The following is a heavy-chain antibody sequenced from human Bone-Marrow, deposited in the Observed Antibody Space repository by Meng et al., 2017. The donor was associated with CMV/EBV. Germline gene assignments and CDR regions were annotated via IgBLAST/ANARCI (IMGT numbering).Heavy chain of an antibody. D-gene: IGHD3-22*01. J-gene: IGHJ4*02. CDR3: LDGSAGY. CDR1: GFTFSTYA. V-gene: IGHV3-23*01. CDR2: ISASGGST. Sequence: LRLSCAASGFTFSTYAMSWVRQAPGKGLEWVSAISASGGSTYYADTVKGRFTISRDNSKNTLHLQMNSLRAEDTAVYYCLDGSAGYWDPGTLVTVSS.